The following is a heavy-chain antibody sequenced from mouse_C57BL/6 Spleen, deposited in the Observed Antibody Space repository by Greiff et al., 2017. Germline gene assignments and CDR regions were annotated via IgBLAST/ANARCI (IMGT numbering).Heavy chain of an antibody. D-gene: IGHD1-1*01. CDR1: GYAFSSYW. V-gene: IGHV1-80*01. CDR2: IYPGDGDT. Sequence: VQLQQSGAELVKPGASVKISCKAYGYAFSSYWMNWVKQRPGKGLEGIGQIYPGDGDTNYNGKFKGKATLTADKSSSTAYMQLSILTSEDSAVYFCARDAPQFITSVVPNFDVWGTGTTVTVSS. CDR3: ARDAPQFITSVVPNFDV. J-gene: IGHJ1*03.